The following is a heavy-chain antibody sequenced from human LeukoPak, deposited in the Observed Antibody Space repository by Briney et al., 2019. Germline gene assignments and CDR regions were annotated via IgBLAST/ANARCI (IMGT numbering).Heavy chain of an antibody. J-gene: IGHJ4*02. Sequence: ASVKVSCKASGYTFTGYYMHWVRQAPGQGLEWMGWINPNSGGTNYAQKFQGRVTMTRDTSISTAYMELSRLRSDDTAVYYCARGRSSIAAAGTNYWGQGTLVTVSS. D-gene: IGHD6-13*01. CDR2: INPNSGGT. CDR3: ARGRSSIAAAGTNY. V-gene: IGHV1-2*02. CDR1: GYTFTGYY.